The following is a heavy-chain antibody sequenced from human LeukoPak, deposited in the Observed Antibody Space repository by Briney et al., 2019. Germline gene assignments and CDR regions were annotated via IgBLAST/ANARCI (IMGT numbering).Heavy chain of an antibody. CDR1: GFTVSSNY. D-gene: IGHD3-10*01. J-gene: IGHJ4*02. CDR2: IYSGGTT. CDR3: ARDSYYGSGSYYRYTFDY. V-gene: IGHV3-53*01. Sequence: PGGSLRLSCAASGFTVSSNYMGWVRQAPGKGLEWVSVIYSGGTTYYADSVKGRFTISRDNSKNTLYLQMNSLRAEDTAVYYCARDSYYGSGSYYRYTFDYWGQGTLVTVFS.